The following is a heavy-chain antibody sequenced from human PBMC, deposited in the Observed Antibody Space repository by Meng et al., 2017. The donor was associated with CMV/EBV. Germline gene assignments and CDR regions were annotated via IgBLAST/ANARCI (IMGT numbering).Heavy chain of an antibody. CDR1: GYSISSGYY. J-gene: IGHJ6*02. D-gene: IGHD6-19*01. CDR3: ARGYSSSSVRYSSGWYGSYYYYGMDV. Sequence: SETLSLTCTVSGYSISSGYYWSWTRQPPGKGLEWIGEINHSGSTNYNPSLKSRVTISVDTSKNQFSLKLSSVTAADTAVYYCARGYSSSSVRYSSGWYGSYYYYGMDVWGQGTTVTVSS. V-gene: IGHV4-38-2*02. CDR2: INHSGST.